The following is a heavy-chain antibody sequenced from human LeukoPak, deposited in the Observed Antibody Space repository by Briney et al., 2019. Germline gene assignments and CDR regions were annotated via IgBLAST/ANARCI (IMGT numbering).Heavy chain of an antibody. CDR2: ISSSSSYT. V-gene: IGHV3-11*03. CDR3: SIYEAVIVSRGSSLTYSDY. CDR1: RLASSAYY. D-gene: IGHD3-22*01. J-gene: IGHJ4*02. Sequence: GGSLRLSCAASRLASSAYYMSWTRQAPGKGLEWVSYISSSSSYTNYADSVKGRFTISRDNAKNPLYLQMNSLRAEDTAVYYSSIYEAVIVSRGSSLTYSDYWGQGTLVTVSS.